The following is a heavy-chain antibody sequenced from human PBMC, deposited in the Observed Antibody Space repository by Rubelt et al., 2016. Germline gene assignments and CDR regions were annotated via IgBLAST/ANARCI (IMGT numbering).Heavy chain of an antibody. Sequence: QLQLRESGPGLVKPSETLSLTCTVSGGSISISSYSWAWIRQPPGTWLEWIGSIYFSGSTSYNPSLKSRVIISGETSKNQWSLKVNSGTASDTAWSYCARRGRGDSDPWYLDHWGQGTLVTVS. CDR1: GGSISISSYS. CDR3: ARRGRGDSDPWYLDH. V-gene: IGHV4-39*01. D-gene: IGHD5-12*01. J-gene: IGHJ4*02. CDR2: IYFSGST.